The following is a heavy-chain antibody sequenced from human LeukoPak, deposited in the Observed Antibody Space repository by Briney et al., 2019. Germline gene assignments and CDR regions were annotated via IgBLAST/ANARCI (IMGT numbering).Heavy chain of an antibody. CDR1: GGTFSSYA. J-gene: IGHJ6*02. CDR3: ATGVAYYYYGMDV. CDR2: FDPEDGET. V-gene: IGHV1-24*01. Sequence: GASVKVSCKASGGTFSSYAISWVRQAPGQGLEWMGGFDPEDGETIYAQKFQGRVTMTEDTSTDTAYMELSSLRSEDTAVYYCATGVAYYYYGMDVWGQGTTVTVSS.